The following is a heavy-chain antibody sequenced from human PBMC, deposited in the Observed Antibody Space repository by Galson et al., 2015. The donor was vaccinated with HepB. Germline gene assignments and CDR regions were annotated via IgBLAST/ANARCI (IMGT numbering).Heavy chain of an antibody. CDR1: GFTFRTYT. CDR2: IKNSISDT. J-gene: IGHJ3*02. CDR3: TRARIATAGTGAFDM. Sequence: SLRLSCAASGFTFRTYTMNWVRQAPGKGLEWVSSIKNSISDTYYAASLKGRVTISRDNAQSSLYLQMNSLRAEDTAVYYCTRARIATAGTGAFDMWGQGTVVTVSS. D-gene: IGHD6-13*01. V-gene: IGHV3-21*01.